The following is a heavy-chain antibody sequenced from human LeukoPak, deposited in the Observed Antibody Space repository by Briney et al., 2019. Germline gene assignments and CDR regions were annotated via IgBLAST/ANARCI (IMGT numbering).Heavy chain of an antibody. CDR3: ARFLISYDLYYYYYMDV. Sequence: ASVKVSCKASGYTFKKYGINWVRQAPGQGLEWLGWITPHNHNAIYAQKLQGRVTMTTDTSTSTAYMDLRSLGSDDTAVYYCARFLISYDLYYYYYMDVWGKGTTVTVSS. CDR2: ITPHNHNA. V-gene: IGHV1-18*01. D-gene: IGHD3-3*01. J-gene: IGHJ6*03. CDR1: GYTFKKYG.